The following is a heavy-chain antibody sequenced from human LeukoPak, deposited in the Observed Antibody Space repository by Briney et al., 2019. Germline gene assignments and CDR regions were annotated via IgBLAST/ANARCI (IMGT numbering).Heavy chain of an antibody. V-gene: IGHV4-39*01. J-gene: IGHJ3*02. CDR3: ARRSGTILRYFREDDAFDI. D-gene: IGHD3-9*01. CDR2: IYYSGST. Sequence: SETLSLTCTVSGGSISSSSYYWGWIRQPPGKGLEWIGSIYYSGSTYYNPSLKSRVTISVDTSKNQFSLKLSSVTAADTAVYYCARRSGTILRYFREDDAFDIWGQGTMVTVSS. CDR1: GGSISSSSYY.